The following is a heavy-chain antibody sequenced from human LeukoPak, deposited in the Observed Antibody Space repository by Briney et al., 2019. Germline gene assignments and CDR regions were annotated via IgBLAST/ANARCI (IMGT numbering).Heavy chain of an antibody. CDR2: ISNSSSYI. V-gene: IGHV3-21*01. Sequence: PGGSLRLSCAASGFTFSTYYINWVRQSPGKGLEWVSSISNSSSYIYYADSVKGRFTISRDDAKSSVYLQMNSLRAEDTAVYHCARDGLTTHYYMDVWGRGTTVTVSS. CDR1: GFTFSTYY. CDR3: ARDGLTTHYYMDV. J-gene: IGHJ6*03. D-gene: IGHD3-22*01.